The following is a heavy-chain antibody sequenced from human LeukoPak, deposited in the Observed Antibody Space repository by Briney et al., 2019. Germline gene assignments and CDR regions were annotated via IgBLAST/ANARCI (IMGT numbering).Heavy chain of an antibody. D-gene: IGHD7-27*01. V-gene: IGHV3-7*01. Sequence: GGSLRLSCAASGFTFSNYWMSWVRQAPGKGLEWVANIKQDGSEKYYVDSVKGRFTISRDNAKNSLYLQMNSLRAEDTAVYYCARVTGEHYYYYMDVRGKGTTVTVSS. CDR3: ARVTGEHYYYYMDV. J-gene: IGHJ6*03. CDR1: GFTFSNYW. CDR2: IKQDGSEK.